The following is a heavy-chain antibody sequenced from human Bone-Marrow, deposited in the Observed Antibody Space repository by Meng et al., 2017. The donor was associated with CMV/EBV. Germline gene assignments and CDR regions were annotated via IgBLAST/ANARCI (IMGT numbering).Heavy chain of an antibody. V-gene: IGHV1-69*02. J-gene: IGHJ5*02. CDR1: GGTFSSYT. CDR3: ALVVMKVWNWFDP. CDR2: IIPILGIA. Sequence: SVKVSCKASGGTFSSYTISWVRQAPGQGLEWMGRIIPILGIANYAQKLQGRVTITADKSTSTAYMELSSLRSEDTAVYYCALVVMKVWNWFDPWGQGTLVTVSS. D-gene: IGHD3-22*01.